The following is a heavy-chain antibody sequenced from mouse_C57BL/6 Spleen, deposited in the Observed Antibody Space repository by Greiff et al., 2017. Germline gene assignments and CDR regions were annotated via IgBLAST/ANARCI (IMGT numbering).Heavy chain of an antibody. CDR3: ASNYGSSYAMDY. Sequence: EVQLQQSGPELVKPGASVKISCKASGYTFTDYYMNWVKQSHGKSLEWIGDINPNNGGTSYNQKFKGKATLTVDKSSSTAYMELRSLTSDDSAVYYCASNYGSSYAMDYWGQGTSVTVSS. CDR1: GYTFTDYY. J-gene: IGHJ4*01. CDR2: INPNNGGT. D-gene: IGHD1-1*01. V-gene: IGHV1-26*01.